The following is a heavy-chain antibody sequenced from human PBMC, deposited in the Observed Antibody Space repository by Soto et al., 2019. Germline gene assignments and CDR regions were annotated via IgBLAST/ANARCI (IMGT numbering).Heavy chain of an antibody. J-gene: IGHJ6*02. CDR2: IRSKANNYAT. CDR3: ARNLGATYGMDV. V-gene: IGHV3-73*01. D-gene: IGHD1-26*01. CDR1: GFPFSGSI. Sequence: GGSLRLSCAGSGFPFSGSIIHWVRQAPGEGLEWVGRIRSKANNYATAFAASVQGRVTISREDSKNTAFLQMNSLKIEDTAVYFCARNLGATYGMDVWGQGTTVTVSS.